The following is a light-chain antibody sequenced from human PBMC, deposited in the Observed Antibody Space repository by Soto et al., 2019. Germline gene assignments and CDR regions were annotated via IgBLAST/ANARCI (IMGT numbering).Light chain of an antibody. Sequence: DIQMTQSPSSLSASVGDRVTLTCRASQTISTFLNWYQHKPGKAPKLLIYDASSLQSGVPSRFSGSGSGTDFTLTISSLQPEDFATYSCQQSFSTPWTFGQGTKVEI. CDR2: DAS. CDR1: QTISTF. CDR3: QQSFSTPWT. J-gene: IGKJ1*01. V-gene: IGKV1-39*01.